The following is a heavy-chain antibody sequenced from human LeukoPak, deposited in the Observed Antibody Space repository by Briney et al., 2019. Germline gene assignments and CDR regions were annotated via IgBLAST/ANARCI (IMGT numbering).Heavy chain of an antibody. V-gene: IGHV4-39*01. J-gene: IGHJ4*02. D-gene: IGHD3-10*01. CDR3: ARRLSASMVRGATLNYFDY. Sequence: SETLSLTCTVSGGSISSSSYCWGWIRQPPGKGLEWIGSIYYSGSTYYNPSLKSRVTISVDTSKNQFSLKLSSVTAADTAVYYCARRLSASMVRGATLNYFDYWGQGTLVTVSS. CDR1: GGSISSSSYC. CDR2: IYYSGST.